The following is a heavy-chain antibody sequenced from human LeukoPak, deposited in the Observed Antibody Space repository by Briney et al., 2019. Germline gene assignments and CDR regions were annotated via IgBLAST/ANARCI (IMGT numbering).Heavy chain of an antibody. J-gene: IGHJ3*02. CDR3: ARSGVATFSDAFDI. D-gene: IGHD5-12*01. CDR1: GFTFSSYS. V-gene: IGHV3-48*04. Sequence: GGSLRLSCAASGFTFSSYSMNWVRQAPGKGLEWVSYISSSSSTIYYADSVKGRFTISRDNAKNSLYLQMNSLRAEDTAVYYCARSGVATFSDAFDIWGQGTMVTVSS. CDR2: ISSSSSTI.